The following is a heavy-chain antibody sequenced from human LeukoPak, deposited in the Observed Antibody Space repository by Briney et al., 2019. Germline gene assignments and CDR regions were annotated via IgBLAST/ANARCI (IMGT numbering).Heavy chain of an antibody. CDR1: GFTFSTYG. V-gene: IGHV3-30*02. J-gene: IGHJ4*02. CDR3: AKDRGRGMPTNLDY. Sequence: PGGSLRLSCAASGFTFSTYGMHWVRQAPGKGLEWVTFIRYDGNNQNYADSVKGRFTISRDNSKNTLYLQMNSLRTEDTAVYYCAKDRGRGMPTNLDYWGQGTLVTVSS. CDR2: IRYDGNNQ. D-gene: IGHD5-24*01.